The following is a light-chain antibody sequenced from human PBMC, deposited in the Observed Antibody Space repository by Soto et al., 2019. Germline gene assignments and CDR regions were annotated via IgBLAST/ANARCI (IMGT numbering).Light chain of an antibody. CDR2: GVS. Sequence: EIVLTQSPGTLSLSPGERATLSCRASQSVSSYLAWYQQKPGQAPRLLIYGVSSRATGIPNRFSGSGSGTDFTLTISRVEPEDFAVYYCQQYNIFALSFGGGTKVEIK. V-gene: IGKV3-20*01. CDR3: QQYNIFALS. CDR1: QSVSSY. J-gene: IGKJ4*01.